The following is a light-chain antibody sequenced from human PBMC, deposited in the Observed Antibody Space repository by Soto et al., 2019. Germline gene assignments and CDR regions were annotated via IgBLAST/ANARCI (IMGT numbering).Light chain of an antibody. V-gene: IGKV1-5*01. CDR3: QQYDNYPLT. Sequence: DIQMTQSPATVSASVIDIVTITFLASQSVRSWLAWYQQKPGTAPKLLIFDASRLESGVPSRFSGSASGTEFTLTISSLQPDDFATYYCQQYDNYPLTFGGGTRWIS. CDR2: DAS. CDR1: QSVRSW. J-gene: IGKJ4*01.